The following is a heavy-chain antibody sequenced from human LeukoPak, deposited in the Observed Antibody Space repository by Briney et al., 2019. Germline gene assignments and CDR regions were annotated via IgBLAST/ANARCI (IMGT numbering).Heavy chain of an antibody. CDR2: IYYSGST. V-gene: IGHV4-39*01. CDR3: ARSLKLKYIVVVPAATAEYFQH. Sequence: PSETLSLTCTVSGGSISSSSYYWGWIRQPPGKGLEWIGSIYYSGSTYYNPSLKSRVTISVDTSKNQFSLKLSSVTAADTAVYYCARSLKLKYIVVVPAATAEYFQHWGQGTLVTVSS. CDR1: GGSISSSSYY. D-gene: IGHD2-2*01. J-gene: IGHJ1*01.